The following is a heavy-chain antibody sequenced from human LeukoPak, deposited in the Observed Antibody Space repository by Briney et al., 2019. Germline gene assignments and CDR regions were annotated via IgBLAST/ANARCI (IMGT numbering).Heavy chain of an antibody. CDR1: GFTFSSYW. CDR3: ARSIAAAGTN. CDR2: ISSDGSST. V-gene: IGHV3-74*01. D-gene: IGHD6-13*01. J-gene: IGHJ4*02. Sequence: GGSLRLSCAASGFTFSSYWMHWVRQAPGKGLVWVSRISSDGSSTSYADSVKGRFTISRGNAKNTLYLQMNSLRAEDTAVYYCARSIAAAGTNWGQGTLVTASS.